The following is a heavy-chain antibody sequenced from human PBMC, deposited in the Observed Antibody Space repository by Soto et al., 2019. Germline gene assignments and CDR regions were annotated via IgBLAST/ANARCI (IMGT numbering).Heavy chain of an antibody. CDR2: INPNSGGT. J-gene: IGHJ5*02. CDR3: ARGVLLWFGESSPGNWFDP. CDR1: GYTFTGYY. V-gene: IGHV1-2*04. Sequence: ASVKVSCKASGYTFTGYYMHWVRQAPGQGLEWMGWINPNSGGTNYAQKFQGWVTMTRDTSISTAYMELSRLRSDDTAVYYCARGVLLWFGESSPGNWFDPWGQGTLVTVSS. D-gene: IGHD3-10*01.